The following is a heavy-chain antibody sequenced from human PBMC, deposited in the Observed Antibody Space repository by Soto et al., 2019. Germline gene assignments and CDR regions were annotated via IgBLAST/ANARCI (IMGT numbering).Heavy chain of an antibody. J-gene: IGHJ6*02. D-gene: IGHD3-3*01. V-gene: IGHV3-23*01. Sequence: GGSLRLSCVASRFSFNTFAMSWVRQAPGKGLEWVSSINAGGGNTYYADSVKGRFTVSRDNSKNTLHLQMDTLRAEDTAIYYCAKDLGGITIFGVVRNWGQGTTVTVSS. CDR2: INAGGGNT. CDR3: AKDLGGITIFGVVRN. CDR1: RFSFNTFA.